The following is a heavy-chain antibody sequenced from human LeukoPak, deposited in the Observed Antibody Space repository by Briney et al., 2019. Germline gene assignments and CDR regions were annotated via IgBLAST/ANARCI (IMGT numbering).Heavy chain of an antibody. J-gene: IGHJ4*02. CDR3: AKDIDSSVETGGLDY. V-gene: IGHV3-9*01. Sequence: SLRLSCALSGFPLEEYAMQWVRGAPRGGLERGSGTSLNSGSIGYADSVKGRFTISRDNAKHSLYLQMNSLRAEDTALYYCAKDIDSSVETGGLDYWGQRTLVTVSS. CDR2: TSLNSGSI. D-gene: IGHD6-19*01. CDR1: GFPLEEYA.